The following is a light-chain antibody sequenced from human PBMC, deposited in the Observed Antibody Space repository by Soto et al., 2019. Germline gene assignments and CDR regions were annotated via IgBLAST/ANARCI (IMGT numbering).Light chain of an antibody. CDR2: DNN. CDR3: GTWDTSLSAVV. CDR1: SSNIGNNY. J-gene: IGLJ2*01. Sequence: QSVLTQPPSVSAAPGQKVTISCSGCSSNIGNNYVSWYQHLPGTAPKLLIYDNNERPSGIPDRFSGSKSGTSATLGITGLQTGDEADYYCGTWDTSLSAVVFGGGTKLTVL. V-gene: IGLV1-51*01.